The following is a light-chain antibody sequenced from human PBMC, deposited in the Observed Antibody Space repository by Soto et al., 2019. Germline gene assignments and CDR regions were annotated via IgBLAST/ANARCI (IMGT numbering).Light chain of an antibody. J-gene: IGKJ1*01. CDR1: ESISNSY. Sequence: EIGLTQSPGTLSLSPGERATLSCRASESISNSYLAWYQQKPGQAPRVLIYVASTRATGIPARFSGSGSGTDFTLSISRVEPEDFAVYYCQQYGTSPWTFGQGTKVDIK. CDR2: VAS. V-gene: IGKV3-20*01. CDR3: QQYGTSPWT.